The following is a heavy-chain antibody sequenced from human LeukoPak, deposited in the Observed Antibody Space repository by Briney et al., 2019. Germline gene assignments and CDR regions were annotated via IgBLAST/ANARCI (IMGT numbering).Heavy chain of an antibody. V-gene: IGHV3-30*02. D-gene: IGHD3-22*01. CDR2: IRYDGSNK. Sequence: PGGSLRLSRAASGFTFSSYGMHWVRQAPGKGLEWVAFIRYDGSNKYYADSVKGRFTISRDNSKNTLYLQMNSLRAEDTAVYYCAKDRYYYDSSGYVDYWGQGTLVTVSS. CDR3: AKDRYYYDSSGYVDY. J-gene: IGHJ4*02. CDR1: GFTFSSYG.